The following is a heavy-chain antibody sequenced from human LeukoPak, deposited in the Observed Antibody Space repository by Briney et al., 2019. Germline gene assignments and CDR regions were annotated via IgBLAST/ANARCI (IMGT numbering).Heavy chain of an antibody. Sequence: ASVKVSCKASGYTFTGYYMHWVRQAPGQGLEWMGWINPNSGGTNYAQKFQGRVTMTRDTSISTAYMELSRLRSDDTAVYFCARDGDYYDSSGFSDYWGQGNLVTVSS. V-gene: IGHV1-2*02. D-gene: IGHD3-22*01. J-gene: IGHJ4*02. CDR1: GYTFTGYY. CDR3: ARDGDYYDSSGFSDY. CDR2: INPNSGGT.